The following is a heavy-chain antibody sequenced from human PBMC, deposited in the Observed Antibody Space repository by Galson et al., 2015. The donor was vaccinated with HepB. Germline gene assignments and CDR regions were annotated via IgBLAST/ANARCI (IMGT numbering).Heavy chain of an antibody. CDR3: ARVYGDYEYYFDY. Sequence: SVKVSCKASGGTFSSYAISWVRQAPGQGLEWMGGIIPIFGTANYAQKFQGRVTITADESTSTAYMELSSLRSEDTAVYYCARVYGDYEYYFDYWGQGTLVTVSS. CDR2: IIPIFGTA. J-gene: IGHJ4*02. V-gene: IGHV1-69*13. D-gene: IGHD4-17*01. CDR1: GGTFSSYA.